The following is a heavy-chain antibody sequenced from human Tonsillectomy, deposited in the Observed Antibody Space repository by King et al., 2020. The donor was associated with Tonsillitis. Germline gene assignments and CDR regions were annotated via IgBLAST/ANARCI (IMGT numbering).Heavy chain of an antibody. CDR3: TTDGPGSSRTSCHYYYGMDV. CDR2: IKSKTDGGTT. V-gene: IGHV3-15*01. Sequence: VQLVESGGGLVKPGGSLRLSCAASGFSFSNAWMSWVRQAPGKGLEWVGRIKSKTDGGTTDYAAPVKGRFTISRDDSKNTLYRQMNSMKTEDTAVYYCTTDGPGSSRTSCHYYYGMDVWGQGTTVTVSS. J-gene: IGHJ6*02. CDR1: GFSFSNAW. D-gene: IGHD2-2*01.